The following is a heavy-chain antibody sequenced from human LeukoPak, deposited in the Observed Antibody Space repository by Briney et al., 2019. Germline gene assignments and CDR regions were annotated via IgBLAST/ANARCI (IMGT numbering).Heavy chain of an antibody. CDR2: ISAYNGNT. D-gene: IGHD6-13*01. J-gene: IGHJ4*02. Sequence: ASVKVSCKASGYTFTGYYMHWVRQAPGQGLEWMGWISAYNGNTNYAQKFQDRVTMTTDTSTGTAYMELRSLRSDDTAVYYCTRDLPYSSSWESIDYWGQGTLVTVSS. CDR1: GYTFTGYY. CDR3: TRDLPYSSSWESIDY. V-gene: IGHV1-18*04.